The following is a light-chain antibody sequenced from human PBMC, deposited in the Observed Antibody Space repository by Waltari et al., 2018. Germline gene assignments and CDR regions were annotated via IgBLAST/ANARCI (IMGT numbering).Light chain of an antibody. CDR3: QQGDGFHPIT. CDR2: AVS. V-gene: IGKV1-12*01. CDR1: QDISSW. Sequence: DIQVTQSPSSVSASVGDRVTITCRASQDISSWLAWYQQKPGQAPRLLIYAVSILHSGVPSRFSGSGSGTDFTLTITSLQPEDFAIYYCQQGDGFHPITFGQGTRLE. J-gene: IGKJ5*01.